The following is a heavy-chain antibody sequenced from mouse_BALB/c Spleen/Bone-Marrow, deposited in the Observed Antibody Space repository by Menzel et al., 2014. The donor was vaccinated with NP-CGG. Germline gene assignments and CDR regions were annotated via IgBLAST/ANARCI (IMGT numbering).Heavy chain of an antibody. J-gene: IGHJ4*01. V-gene: IGHV1-69*02. CDR2: IYPSDSYT. CDR1: GYTFINYW. CDR3: TRMYYNYYAMDY. D-gene: IGHD1-3*01. Sequence: VQLQQSGAELVRPGASVKVSCKASGYTFINYWINWVRQRPGQGLEWIGNIYPSDSYTNYNQKFKDKATLTVDKSSSTAYMQLSNPTSEDSAVYYCTRMYYNYYAMDYWGQGTSVTVSS.